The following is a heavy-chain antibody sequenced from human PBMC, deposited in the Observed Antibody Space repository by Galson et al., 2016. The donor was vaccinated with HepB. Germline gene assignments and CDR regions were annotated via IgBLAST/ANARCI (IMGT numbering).Heavy chain of an antibody. CDR3: ARSSRGVFDI. CDR2: ISGSNTYI. Sequence: SLRLSCAASGSTFSFHTMNWVRQAPGKGLEWVSSISGSNTYIYYIDSVKGRFTISRDNAKNSLYLQMNSLGAEDTAVYYCARSSRGVFDIWGQGTMVTVSS. CDR1: GSTFSFHT. D-gene: IGHD2-2*01. J-gene: IGHJ3*02. V-gene: IGHV3-21*01.